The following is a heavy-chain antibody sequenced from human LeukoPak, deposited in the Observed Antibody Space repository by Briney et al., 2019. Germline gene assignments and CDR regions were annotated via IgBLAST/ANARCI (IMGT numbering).Heavy chain of an antibody. J-gene: IGHJ3*02. CDR3: ARATSIAARWLYDAFDI. D-gene: IGHD6-6*01. V-gene: IGHV4-34*01. CDR2: INHSGST. CDR1: GGSFSGYY. Sequence: SETLSHTCAVHGGSFSGYYWSWIRQPPGKGLEWIGEINHSGSTNYNPSLKSRVTISVDTSKNQFSLKLSSVTAADTAVYYCARATSIAARWLYDAFDIWGQGTMVTVSS.